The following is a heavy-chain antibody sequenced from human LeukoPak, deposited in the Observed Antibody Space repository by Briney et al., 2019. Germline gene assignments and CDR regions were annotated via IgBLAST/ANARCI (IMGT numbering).Heavy chain of an antibody. CDR2: INSDGSST. CDR1: GFTFSSYW. J-gene: IGHJ3*02. D-gene: IGHD3-22*01. CDR3: ARGHRSVYYYDSSGHPRDAFDI. Sequence: GGSLRLSCAASGFTFSSYWMHWVRQAPGKGLVWVSRINSDGSSTSYADSVKGRFTISRDNAKNTLYLQMNSLRAEDTAVCYCARGHRSVYYYDSSGHPRDAFDIWGQGTMVTVSS. V-gene: IGHV3-74*01.